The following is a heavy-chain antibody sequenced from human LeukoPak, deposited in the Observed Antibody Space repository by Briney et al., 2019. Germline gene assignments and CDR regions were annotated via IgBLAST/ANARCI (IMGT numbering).Heavy chain of an antibody. Sequence: GGSLRLSCAASGFSVSGNYMSWVRQAPGKALEWDSVIYADDKTFYADSVKGRFTISRDNSKTTLDLQMDSLRVEDTAVYYCVRRSIGGNWGIFDYWGQGSLVIVS. CDR1: GFSVSGNY. V-gene: IGHV3-53*01. J-gene: IGHJ4*02. D-gene: IGHD7-27*01. CDR3: VRRSIGGNWGIFDY. CDR2: IYADDKT.